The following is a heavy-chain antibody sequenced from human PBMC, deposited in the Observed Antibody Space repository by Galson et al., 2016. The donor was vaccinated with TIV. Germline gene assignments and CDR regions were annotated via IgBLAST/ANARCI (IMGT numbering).Heavy chain of an antibody. CDR2: INPGNGNT. V-gene: IGHV1-3*01. CDR1: GYTFINYA. J-gene: IGHJ3*02. CDR3: ANRGYSSWYSFEI. Sequence: QSGAEVKKPGESLKISCKASGYTFINYAMYWVRQAPGQRLEWMGWINPGNGNTRYSETFRGRVTLTRDTSATTAYMELTSLASDDTAVYYCANRGYSSWYSFEIWGQGTMVTVSS. D-gene: IGHD6-13*01.